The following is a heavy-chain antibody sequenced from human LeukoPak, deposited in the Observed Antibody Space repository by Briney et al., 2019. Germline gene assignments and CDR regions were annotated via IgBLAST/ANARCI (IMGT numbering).Heavy chain of an antibody. CDR2: MNPNSGNT. CDR3: ARASRIAARPNRRGAYNWFDP. J-gene: IGHJ5*02. D-gene: IGHD6-6*01. CDR1: GYTFTSYD. V-gene: IGHV1-8*01. Sequence: GASVKVSCKASGYTFTSYDINWVRQATGQGLEWMGWMNPNSGNTGYAQKFQGRVTMTRNTSISTACMELSSLRSEDTAVYYCARASRIAARPNRRGAYNWFDPWGQGTLVTVSS.